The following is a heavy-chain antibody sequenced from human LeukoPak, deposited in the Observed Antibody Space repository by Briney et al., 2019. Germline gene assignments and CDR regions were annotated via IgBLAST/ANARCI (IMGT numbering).Heavy chain of an antibody. CDR3: ARVDGYNYGLDY. CDR2: IIPILGMA. J-gene: IGHJ4*02. Sequence: SSVKVSCKASGDTFSNYVIGWVRQAPGQGLEWMGKIIPILGMANYAQKFQGRVTITADKSTSTAYMELSSLRSEDTAVYYCARVDGYNYGLDYWGQGTLVTVSS. CDR1: GDTFSNYV. D-gene: IGHD5-18*01. V-gene: IGHV1-69*04.